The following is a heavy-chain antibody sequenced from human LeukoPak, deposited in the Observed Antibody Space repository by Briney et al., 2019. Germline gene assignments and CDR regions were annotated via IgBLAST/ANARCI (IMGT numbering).Heavy chain of an antibody. Sequence: HSGRSLRLSCAASGFTFSSYGMHWVRQAPGKGLEWVAVISYGGSNKYYADSVKGRFTISRDNSKNTLYLQMNSLRAEDTAVYYCAKGAGYYYEEAAYWGQGTLVTVSS. CDR3: AKGAGYYYEEAAY. D-gene: IGHD3-22*01. J-gene: IGHJ4*02. CDR2: ISYGGSNK. CDR1: GFTFSSYG. V-gene: IGHV3-30*18.